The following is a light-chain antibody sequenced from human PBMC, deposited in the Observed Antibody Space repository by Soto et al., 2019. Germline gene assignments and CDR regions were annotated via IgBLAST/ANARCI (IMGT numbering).Light chain of an antibody. Sequence: QSVLTQPPSASGTPGQGVTITCSGGRSNIGSNYVYWYQQFPGTAPQLLIFKNDQRPSGVPDRFSGSKSGTSASLAISGLRSEDEADFYCTTWDDTLRSVVFVGGTKLTVL. J-gene: IGLJ2*01. V-gene: IGLV1-47*01. CDR1: RSNIGSNY. CDR2: KND. CDR3: TTWDDTLRSVV.